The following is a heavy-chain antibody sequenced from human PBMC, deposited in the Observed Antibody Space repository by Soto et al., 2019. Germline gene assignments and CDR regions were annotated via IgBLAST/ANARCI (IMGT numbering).Heavy chain of an antibody. Sequence: PGGSLRLSCAASGFTFSSYGMHWVRQAPGKGLEWVAVISYDGSNKYYADSVKGRFTISRDNSKNTLYLQMNSLRAEDTAVYYCAKGGLYCSSTSCYSRLYYWGQGTLVTVSS. CDR2: ISYDGSNK. V-gene: IGHV3-30*18. CDR1: GFTFSSYG. CDR3: AKGGLYCSSTSCYSRLYY. J-gene: IGHJ4*02. D-gene: IGHD2-2*01.